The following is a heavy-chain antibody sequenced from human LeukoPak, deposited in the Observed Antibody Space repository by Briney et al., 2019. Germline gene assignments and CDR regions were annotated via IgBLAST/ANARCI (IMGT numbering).Heavy chain of an antibody. D-gene: IGHD3-10*01. J-gene: IGHJ5*02. CDR1: GFIISDFY. CDR2: SSTSGSTI. V-gene: IGHV3-11*01. CDR3: ARESYYYGSGAFDP. Sequence: GGSLRLSCAASGFIISDFYMSWIRHAPGKGLEWVSYSSTSGSTISYADSVKGRFTISRDNAKNSLYLEMNSLRAEDTAVYYCARESYYYGSGAFDPWGQGTLVTVSS.